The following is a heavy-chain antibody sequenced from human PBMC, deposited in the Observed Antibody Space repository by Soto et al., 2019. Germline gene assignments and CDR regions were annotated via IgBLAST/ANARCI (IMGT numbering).Heavy chain of an antibody. Sequence: YWMHWVRLAPGKGLVWVSRIHSDGTTTTYADSVKGRFTISRDNARNTVSLQMSSLRVEDTAVYYCARGDRGGFDLWGHGTVVTVSS. D-gene: IGHD3-10*01. CDR3: ARGDRGGFDL. J-gene: IGHJ3*01. CDR2: IHSDGTTT. CDR1: YW. V-gene: IGHV3-74*01.